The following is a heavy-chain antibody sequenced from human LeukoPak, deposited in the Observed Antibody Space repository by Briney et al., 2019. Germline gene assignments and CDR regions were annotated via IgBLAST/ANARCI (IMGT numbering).Heavy chain of an antibody. Sequence: GASVKVSCKASGYTFTSYDINWVRQATGQGLEWMGWMNPNSGNTGYAQKFQGRVTMTEDTSTDTAYMELSNLRSEDTAVYYCAVLPLYQLPPSYYFDYWGQGTLVTVSS. CDR1: GYTFTSYD. CDR2: MNPNSGNT. J-gene: IGHJ4*02. V-gene: IGHV1-8*01. CDR3: AVLPLYQLPPSYYFDY. D-gene: IGHD2-2*01.